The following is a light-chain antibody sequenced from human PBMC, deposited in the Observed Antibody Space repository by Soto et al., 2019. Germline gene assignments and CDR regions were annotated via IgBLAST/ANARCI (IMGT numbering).Light chain of an antibody. J-gene: IGKJ5*01. CDR2: GVS. Sequence: EIAMTQSPATLSLSPGDTATLSCRASQSVDTNLAWYVQKPGQAPRRLMYGVSTWGTGVTARFSGSGSGTEFTLTISSLQSEDFAIYYCQQYKSWPITFGQGTRLEIK. CDR1: QSVDTN. V-gene: IGKV3D-15*01. CDR3: QQYKSWPIT.